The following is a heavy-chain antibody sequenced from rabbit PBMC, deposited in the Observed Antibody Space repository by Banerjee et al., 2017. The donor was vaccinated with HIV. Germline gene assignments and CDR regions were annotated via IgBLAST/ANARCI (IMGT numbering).Heavy chain of an antibody. J-gene: IGHJ4*01. CDR3: ARDAGGDGYSNDL. CDR2: IDAGSGTT. Sequence: QEQLVESGGGLVQPEGSLTLTCTASGFTISSRYYMCWVRQAPGKGLEWIGCIDAGSGTTYYANWAKGRFTISKTSSTTVTLQMTSLTAADTATYFCARDAGGDGYSNDLWGQGTLVTVS. D-gene: IGHD7-1*01. V-gene: IGHV1S45*01. CDR1: GFTISSRYY.